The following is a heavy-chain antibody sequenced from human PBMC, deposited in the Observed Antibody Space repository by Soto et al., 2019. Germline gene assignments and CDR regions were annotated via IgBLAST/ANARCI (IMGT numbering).Heavy chain of an antibody. CDR3: ARALSGGYDRPFDY. D-gene: IGHD5-12*01. CDR2: IYSGGST. J-gene: IGHJ4*02. CDR1: GFTVSSNY. V-gene: IGHV3-66*01. Sequence: EVQLVESGGGLVQPGGSLRLSCAASGFTVSSNYMNWVRQAPGKGLEWVSIIYSGGSTNYADSVKGRFTISRDNSKNTLYLQMNSLRAEDTAVYYCARALSGGYDRPFDYWGQGALMTVSS.